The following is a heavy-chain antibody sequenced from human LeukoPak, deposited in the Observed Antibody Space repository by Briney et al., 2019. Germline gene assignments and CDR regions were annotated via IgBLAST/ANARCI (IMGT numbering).Heavy chain of an antibody. CDR2: ISYDGKSQ. J-gene: IGHJ4*02. Sequence: GGSLRLSCAASGFTFSSFAIHWVRQAPGKGLEWVAVISYDGKSQYYADSVKGRVTISRDNSKNTLYLQMNSLRAEDTAVYYCAKDQGGWLSPFDSWGQGSLVTVSS. V-gene: IGHV3-30*04. CDR3: AKDQGGWLSPFDS. D-gene: IGHD5-12*01. CDR1: GFTFSSFA.